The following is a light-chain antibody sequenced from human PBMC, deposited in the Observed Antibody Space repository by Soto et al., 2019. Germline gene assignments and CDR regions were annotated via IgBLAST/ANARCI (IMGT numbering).Light chain of an antibody. V-gene: IGKV1-39*01. CDR2: AAS. Sequence: DIQMTQSPSSLSASVGDRVTITCRASQTISSYLNWYQQKPRKAPKLLFYAASSLQSGVPSRFSGSGSGTDFTLTISSLQPEDFATYYCQQSHGIPYTFGQGTKLEIK. CDR1: QTISSY. J-gene: IGKJ2*01. CDR3: QQSHGIPYT.